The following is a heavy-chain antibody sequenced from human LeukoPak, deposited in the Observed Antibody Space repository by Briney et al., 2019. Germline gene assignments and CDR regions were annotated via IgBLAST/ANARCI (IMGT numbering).Heavy chain of an antibody. CDR1: GFTFSDYY. Sequence: GGSLRLSCAASGFTFSDYYMSWIRQAPGKGLEWVTYISSSGSTIYYADSVKGRFTISRDNAKNSLYLQMNSLRAEDTAVYYCARDLGYCSSPSCYARGAFDIWGQRTMVTVSS. CDR2: ISSSGSTI. D-gene: IGHD2-2*01. CDR3: ARDLGYCSSPSCYARGAFDI. V-gene: IGHV3-11*04. J-gene: IGHJ3*02.